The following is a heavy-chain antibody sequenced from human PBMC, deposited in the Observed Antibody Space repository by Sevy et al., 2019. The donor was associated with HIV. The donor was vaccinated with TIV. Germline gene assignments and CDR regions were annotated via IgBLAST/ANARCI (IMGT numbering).Heavy chain of an antibody. D-gene: IGHD1-26*01. CDR1: GFSFDSYG. CDR3: ARRLGAVDDAFDI. Sequence: GGSLRLSCAVSGFSFDSYGMTWVRQAPGKGLEWVSAIYSGGTPYYADSVKGRFTISRDNSKNTLYLQMNSLSPEDTAVYYCARRLGAVDDAFDIWGQGTMVTVSS. CDR2: IYSGGTP. V-gene: IGHV3-53*01. J-gene: IGHJ3*02.